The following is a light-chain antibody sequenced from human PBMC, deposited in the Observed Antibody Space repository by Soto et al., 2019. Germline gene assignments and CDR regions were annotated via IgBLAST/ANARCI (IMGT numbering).Light chain of an antibody. Sequence: EIVLTQCPATLSLSPGEGATLSCRASQSVSSYLAWYQQKPGQAPRLLIYDASNRATGIPARFSGSGSGTDFTLTISSLEPEDFAVYYCQQRSNWPPSLTFGGGTKVDIK. CDR2: DAS. CDR1: QSVSSY. V-gene: IGKV3-11*01. J-gene: IGKJ4*01. CDR3: QQRSNWPPSLT.